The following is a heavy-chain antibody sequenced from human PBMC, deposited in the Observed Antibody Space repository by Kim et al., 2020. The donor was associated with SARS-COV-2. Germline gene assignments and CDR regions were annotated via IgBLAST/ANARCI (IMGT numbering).Heavy chain of an antibody. CDR1: GFTFSSYG. CDR3: AKQRVIRHPLAAIDY. CDR2: ISYDGSNK. V-gene: IGHV3-30*18. J-gene: IGHJ4*02. Sequence: GGSLRLSCAASGFTFSSYGMHWVRQAPGKGLEWVAVISYDGSNKYYADSVKGRFTISRDNSKNTLYLQMNSLRAEDTAVYYCAKQRVIRHPLAAIDYWGQGTLVTVSS. D-gene: IGHD3-16*01.